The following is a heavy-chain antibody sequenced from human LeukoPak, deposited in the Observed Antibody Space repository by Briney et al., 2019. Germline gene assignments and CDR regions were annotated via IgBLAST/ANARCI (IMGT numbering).Heavy chain of an antibody. CDR1: GFTFGSYS. D-gene: IGHD1-1*01. V-gene: IGHV4-4*07. CDR3: ARPVPSRLGWFDP. Sequence: GSLRLSCAASGFTFGSYSMNWIRQPPGKGLEWIGRIYTSGSTNHNPSLKSRVTMSVDTSKNQFSLKLRSVTAADTAVYYCARPVPSRLGWFDPWGQGTLVTVSS. J-gene: IGHJ5*02. CDR2: IYTSGST.